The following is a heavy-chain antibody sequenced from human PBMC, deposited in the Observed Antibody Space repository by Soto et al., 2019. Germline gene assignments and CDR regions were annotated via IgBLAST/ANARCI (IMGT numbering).Heavy chain of an antibody. CDR2: ITSKKYGGTT. CDR3: SRLPPRRCSAYDFPMDV. CDR1: GFAFGDFA. Sequence: EVQLVESGGGLVKPGWSLRLSCITSGFAFGDFAMTWFRQAPGKGLEWVGFITSKKYGGTTEYAASVKGRFSISRDDSKSIAYLQMNSLKTEDTAVYYCSRLPPRRCSAYDFPMDVWGQGTTVTVSS. D-gene: IGHD5-12*01. J-gene: IGHJ6*02. V-gene: IGHV3-49*05.